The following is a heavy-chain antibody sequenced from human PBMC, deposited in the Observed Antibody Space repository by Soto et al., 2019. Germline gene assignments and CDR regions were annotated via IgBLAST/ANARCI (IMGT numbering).Heavy chain of an antibody. J-gene: IGHJ5*02. D-gene: IGHD2-2*01. Sequence: SETLSLTCTVSGGSISSYYWSWIRQPPGKGLEWIGYIYHSGSTSYNPSLKSRVTISVDRSKNQFSLKLSSVTAADPAVYYCARVPDRWGQGTLVTVSS. V-gene: IGHV4-59*12. CDR3: ARVPDR. CDR1: GGSISSYY. CDR2: IYHSGST.